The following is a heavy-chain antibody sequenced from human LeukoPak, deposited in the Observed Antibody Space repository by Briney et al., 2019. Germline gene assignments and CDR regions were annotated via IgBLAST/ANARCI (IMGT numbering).Heavy chain of an antibody. CDR3: ARDMKSRYGMDV. CDR2: ITWNSGSV. J-gene: IGHJ6*02. V-gene: IGHV3-9*01. Sequence: GGSLRLSCVATGFSFDDYAMHWVRQAPGKGLEWVSGITWNSGSVAYADSVKGRFTISRDNAKNTLYLQMNSLRGEDTAVYYCARDMKSRYGMDVWGQGTTVTVSS. CDR1: GFSFDDYA.